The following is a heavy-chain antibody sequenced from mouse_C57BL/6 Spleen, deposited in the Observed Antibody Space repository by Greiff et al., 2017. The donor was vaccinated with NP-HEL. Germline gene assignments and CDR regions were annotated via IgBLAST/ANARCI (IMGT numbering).Heavy chain of an antibody. J-gene: IGHJ4*01. Sequence: EVQRVESGGGLVQPGGSLSLSCAASGFTFTDYYMSWVRQPPGKALEWLGFIRNKANGYTTEYSASVKGRFTISRDNSQSILYLQMNALRAEDSATYYCARYYGRGYYYAMDYWGQGTSVTVSS. CDR2: IRNKANGYTT. CDR3: ARYYGRGYYYAMDY. D-gene: IGHD1-1*01. CDR1: GFTFTDYY. V-gene: IGHV7-3*01.